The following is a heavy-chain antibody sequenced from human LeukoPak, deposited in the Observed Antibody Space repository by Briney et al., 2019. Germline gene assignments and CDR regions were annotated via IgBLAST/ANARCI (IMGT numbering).Heavy chain of an antibody. CDR3: AKDYGPKQLVFFDS. D-gene: IGHD6-13*01. J-gene: IGHJ4*02. CDR1: GFTFSSYA. CDR2: SSANGGTS. V-gene: IGHV3-23*01. Sequence: PGGSLTLSCAASGFTFSSYALSWVPQAPRKGLGWVSGSSANGGTSFYADSVKGRFTITRDNSKNTLYVQMNSLRGEDTAVYYCAKDYGPKQLVFFDSWGQGTLVTVSS.